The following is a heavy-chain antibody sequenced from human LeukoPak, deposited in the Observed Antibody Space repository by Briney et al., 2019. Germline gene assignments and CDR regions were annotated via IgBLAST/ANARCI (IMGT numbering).Heavy chain of an antibody. V-gene: IGHV4-4*07. D-gene: IGHD3-10*01. CDR3: ARGTMVRGVIVPADAFDI. CDR2: IYTSGST. CDR1: GGSISSYY. Sequence: SETLSLTCTVSGGSISSYYWSWIRQPAGKGLEWIGRIYTSGSTNYNPSLMSRVTMSVDTSKNQFSLKLSSVTAADTAVYYCARGTMVRGVIVPADAFDIWGQGTMVTVSS. J-gene: IGHJ3*02.